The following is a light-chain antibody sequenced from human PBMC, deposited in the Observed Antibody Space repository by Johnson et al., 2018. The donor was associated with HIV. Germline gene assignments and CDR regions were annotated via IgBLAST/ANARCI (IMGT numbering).Light chain of an antibody. CDR1: SSNIGNNY. V-gene: IGLV1-51*02. J-gene: IGLJ1*01. CDR3: GTWDISLSVGYV. Sequence: QSVLTQPPSVSAAPGQKVTISCSGSSSNIGNNYVSWYQQLPGTAPKLLICENNKRPSGIPDRFSGSKSGPSATLGITGLQTGAEADYYCGTWDISLSVGYVFGTGTKVTVL. CDR2: ENN.